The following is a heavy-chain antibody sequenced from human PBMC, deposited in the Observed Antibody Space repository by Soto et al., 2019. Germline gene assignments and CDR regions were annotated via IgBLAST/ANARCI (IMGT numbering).Heavy chain of an antibody. Sequence: VGSLRLSCAASGFTFSSYWMHWVRQAPGKGLVWVSRINSDGSSTSYADSVKGRFTISRDNAKNTLYLQMNSLRAEDTAVYYCATLYSYGGERGEYYGMDVWGQGTTVTVSS. D-gene: IGHD5-18*01. CDR1: GFTFSSYW. CDR2: INSDGSST. CDR3: ATLYSYGGERGEYYGMDV. V-gene: IGHV3-74*01. J-gene: IGHJ6*02.